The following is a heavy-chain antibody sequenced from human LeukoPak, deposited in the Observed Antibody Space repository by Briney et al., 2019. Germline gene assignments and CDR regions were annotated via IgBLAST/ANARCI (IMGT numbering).Heavy chain of an antibody. CDR2: INTDGSST. J-gene: IGHJ5*02. Sequence: GGSLRLSCAASGFTFSSYWMHWVRQAPGKGLVWVSRINTDGSSTSYADSVKGRFTISRDNAKNTLYLQMNSLRAEDTAAYYCARGRSDFGVVIIRGNWFDPWGQGTLVTVSS. V-gene: IGHV3-74*01. CDR1: GFTFSSYW. CDR3: ARGRSDFGVVIIRGNWFDP. D-gene: IGHD3-3*01.